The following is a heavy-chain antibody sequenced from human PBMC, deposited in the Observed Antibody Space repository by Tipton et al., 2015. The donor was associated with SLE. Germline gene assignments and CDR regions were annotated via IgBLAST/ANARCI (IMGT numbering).Heavy chain of an antibody. CDR2: IYHSGST. D-gene: IGHD3-3*01. V-gene: IGHV4-30-2*01. CDR3: ARGGMLWSGYYRFAFDI. Sequence: TLSLTCAVSGGSISSGGYSWSWIRQPPGKGLEWIGYIYHSGSTNYNPSLKSRVTISVDTSKNQFSLKLSSVTAADTAVYYCARGGMLWSGYYRFAFDIWGQGTMVTVSS. CDR1: GGSISSGGYS. J-gene: IGHJ3*02.